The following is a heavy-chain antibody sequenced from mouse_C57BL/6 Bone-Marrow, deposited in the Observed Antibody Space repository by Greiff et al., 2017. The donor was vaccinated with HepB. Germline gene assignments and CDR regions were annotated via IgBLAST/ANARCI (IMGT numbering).Heavy chain of an antibody. CDR2: INPGSGGT. D-gene: IGHD1-1*01. V-gene: IGHV1-54*01. Sequence: VQLVESGAELVRPGTSVKVSCKASGYAFTNYLIEWVKQRPGQGLEWIGVINPGSGGTNYNEKFKGKATLTADKSSSTAYMQLSSLTSEDSAVYFCAAVVARDYWYFDVWGTGTTVTVSS. J-gene: IGHJ1*03. CDR1: GYAFTNYL. CDR3: AAVVARDYWYFDV.